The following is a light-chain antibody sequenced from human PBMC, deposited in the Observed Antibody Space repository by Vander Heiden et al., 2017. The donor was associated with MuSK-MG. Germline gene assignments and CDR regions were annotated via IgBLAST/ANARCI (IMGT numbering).Light chain of an antibody. CDR1: QSISNY. V-gene: IGKV1-39*01. CDR3: RQSYSTPYT. Sequence: DIQMTQSPSSLSASVGDRVTITCRASQSISNYLNWYQQKPGKAPKLLIYEASRLQSGVPSRCSGSGSGTDFTLTISSLQPEDFATYFCRQSYSTPYTFGQGTKLEIK. J-gene: IGKJ2*01. CDR2: EAS.